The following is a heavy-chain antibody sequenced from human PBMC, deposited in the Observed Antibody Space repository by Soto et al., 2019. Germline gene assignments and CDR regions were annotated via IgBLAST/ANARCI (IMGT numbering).Heavy chain of an antibody. V-gene: IGHV3-74*01. CDR3: TRDVGYCVINTCYQPAY. D-gene: IGHD3-22*01. Sequence: PGGSLRLSCAASGFTFSSYWMHWVRQVPGKGLVWVSRISSDGGDTSYADSVKGRFTISRDNARNTLYLQMSSLRAEDTAVYYCTRDVGYCVINTCYQPAYWGQGTLVTVSS. CDR2: ISSDGGDT. J-gene: IGHJ4*02. CDR1: GFTFSSYW.